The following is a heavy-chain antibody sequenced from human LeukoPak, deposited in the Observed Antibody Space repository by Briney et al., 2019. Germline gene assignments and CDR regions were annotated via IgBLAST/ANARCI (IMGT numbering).Heavy chain of an antibody. J-gene: IGHJ4*02. V-gene: IGHV3-23*01. Sequence: GGSLRLSCAASGFTFRSYAMSWVRQAPGNGPEWVSAIGGSDGKTYYADSVKGRFTISRDNSRNTLYLQMNSLRAEDTAIYYCAKGLHYNILTGFRREYYFDSWGQGTLVTVSS. CDR3: AKGLHYNILTGFRREYYFDS. CDR1: GFTFRSYA. CDR2: IGGSDGKT. D-gene: IGHD3-9*01.